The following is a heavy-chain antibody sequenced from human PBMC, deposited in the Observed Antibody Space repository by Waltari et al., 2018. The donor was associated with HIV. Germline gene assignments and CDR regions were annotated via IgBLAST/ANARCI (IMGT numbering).Heavy chain of an antibody. J-gene: IGHJ4*02. V-gene: IGHV4-59*01. D-gene: IGHD4-17*01. CDR1: GGSISSYY. CDR2: IYYSGST. CDR3: AREATVSYFDY. Sequence: VKPSETLSLTCTVSGGSISSYYWSWIRQPPGKGLEWIGYIYYSGSTNYNPSLKSRVTISVDTSKNQFSLKLSSVTAADTAVYYCAREATVSYFDYWGQGTLVTVSS.